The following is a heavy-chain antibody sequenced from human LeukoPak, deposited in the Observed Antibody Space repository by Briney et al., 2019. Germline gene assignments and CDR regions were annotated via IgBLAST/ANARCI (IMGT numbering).Heavy chain of an antibody. CDR3: ARVPTVTFFDY. D-gene: IGHD4-17*01. CDR1: GGSISSSSYY. CDR2: IYYSVST. J-gene: IGHJ4*01. Sequence: PSETLSLTCTVSGGSISSSSYYWGWIRQPPGKGLEWIGSIYYSVSTYYNPSLKSRVTISVDTSKNQFSLKLSSVTAADTAVYYCARVPTVTFFDYWGHGTLVTVSS. V-gene: IGHV4-39*07.